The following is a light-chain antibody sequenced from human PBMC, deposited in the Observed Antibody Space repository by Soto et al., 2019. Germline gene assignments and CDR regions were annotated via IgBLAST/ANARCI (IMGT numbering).Light chain of an antibody. V-gene: IGKV4-1*01. Sequence: DIVMTQSPDSLAVSLGERVTINCKSSQRVFSTSNNKNYLRLHQQKPGQPPRLLIYWASTRESGVPDRFSGSGSGTDVTLTLSSLQAEDVAICYCQQHFTAPLTFGGGTTVEIK. CDR3: QQHFTAPLT. CDR2: WAS. CDR1: QRVFSTSNNKNY. J-gene: IGKJ4*01.